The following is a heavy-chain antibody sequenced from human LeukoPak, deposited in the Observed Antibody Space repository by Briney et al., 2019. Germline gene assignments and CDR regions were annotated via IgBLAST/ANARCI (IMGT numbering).Heavy chain of an antibody. CDR2: MKPNSGNT. CDR3: AREGYYDSSGHPGGEDY. Sequence: PSVKVSCTGSGYAFTSYDINWVRQAKAPGLEWLCWMKPNSGNTGYAQKFQGRVTITRNTSISTAYMELSSLRSEDTAVYYCAREGYYDSSGHPGGEDYWGQGTLVTVSS. D-gene: IGHD3-22*01. CDR1: GYAFTSYD. V-gene: IGHV1-8*01. J-gene: IGHJ4*02.